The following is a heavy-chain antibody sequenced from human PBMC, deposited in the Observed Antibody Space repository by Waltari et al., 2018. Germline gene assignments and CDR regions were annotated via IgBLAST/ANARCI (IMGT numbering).Heavy chain of an antibody. D-gene: IGHD3-3*01. J-gene: IGHJ4*02. CDR3: VAPWTI. Sequence: EGQLVASGGGVVQPGGSVTLSCAASGFAFSDAWMSWVRQVPGKGLEWVGRIKDKSDGGTTDYATPVKGRFTISRDDSKNLLSLEMNSLKTDDTGVYYCVAPWTIWGQGTLVTVSS. CDR1: GFAFSDAW. CDR2: IKDKSDGGTT. V-gene: IGHV3-15*01.